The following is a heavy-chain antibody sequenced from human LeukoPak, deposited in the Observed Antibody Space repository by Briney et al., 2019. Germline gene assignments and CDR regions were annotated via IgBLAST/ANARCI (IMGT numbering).Heavy chain of an antibody. CDR1: GFTFSSYS. J-gene: IGHJ4*02. D-gene: IGHD5-12*01. CDR2: ISYDGSSK. Sequence: GGSQRLSCAASGFTFSSYSIHWVRQAPGKGLEWVAVISYDGSSKDYADSVTGRFTISRDNSKNTLYLQMHSLRAEDTALYYCARDSSDTVAEYYFDYWGQGTLVTVSS. CDR3: ARDSSDTVAEYYFDY. V-gene: IGHV3-30-3*01.